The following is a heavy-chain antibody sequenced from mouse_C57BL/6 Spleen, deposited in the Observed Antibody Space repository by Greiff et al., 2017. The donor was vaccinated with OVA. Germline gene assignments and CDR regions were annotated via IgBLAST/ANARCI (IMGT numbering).Heavy chain of an antibody. Sequence: VQLQQSGAELARPGASVKLSCKASGYTFTSYGISWVKQRTGQGLEWIGEIYPRSGNTYYNEKFKGKATLTADKSSSTAYMELRSLTSEDSAVYFCARSAGFYYGSSFYFDYGGQGTTLTVSS. CDR1: GYTFTSYG. J-gene: IGHJ2*01. D-gene: IGHD1-1*01. V-gene: IGHV1-81*01. CDR2: IYPRSGNT. CDR3: ARSAGFYYGSSFYFDY.